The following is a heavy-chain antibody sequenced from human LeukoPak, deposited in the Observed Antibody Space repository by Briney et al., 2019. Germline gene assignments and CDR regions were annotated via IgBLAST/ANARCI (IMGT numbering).Heavy chain of an antibody. J-gene: IGHJ5*02. D-gene: IGHD1/OR15-1a*01. CDR3: ARARTAIEFVDWFDP. CDR2: ISYDGSNK. V-gene: IGHV3-30-3*01. Sequence: GGSLRLSCAASGFTSSSYAMHWVRQAPGKGLEWVAVISYDGSNKYYADSVKGRFTISRDNSKNTLYLQMNSLRAEDTAVYYCARARTAIEFVDWFDPWGQGTLVTVSS. CDR1: GFTSSSYA.